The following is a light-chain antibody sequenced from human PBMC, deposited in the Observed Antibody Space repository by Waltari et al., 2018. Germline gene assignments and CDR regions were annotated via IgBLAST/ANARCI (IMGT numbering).Light chain of an antibody. V-gene: IGLV3-19*01. CDR1: SLSNTY. CDR2: GKT. Sequence: SSELTQDAAVSVALGQTVRITCQGDSLSNTYASWYQQKPGQAPVLVIYGKTNRPSGIQDRLSGSSSGNTASLTITGAQAEDEADYYCNSRDSSSHHVIFGGGTRLTVL. J-gene: IGLJ2*01. CDR3: NSRDSSSHHVI.